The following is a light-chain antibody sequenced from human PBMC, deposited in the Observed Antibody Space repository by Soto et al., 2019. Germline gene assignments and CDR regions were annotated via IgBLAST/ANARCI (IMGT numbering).Light chain of an antibody. CDR1: SSDVGGHDY. CDR2: DVS. J-gene: IGLJ1*01. V-gene: IGLV2-14*01. CDR3: RSYTSSSTYV. Sequence: QSALTQPASVSGSPGQSITISCTGTSSDVGGHDYVSWYQQHPGKAPKLMIYDVSNRPSGVSNRFAGSKSGNTASLTISGLQAEDEADYYCRSYTSSSTYVFGTGTKVTVL.